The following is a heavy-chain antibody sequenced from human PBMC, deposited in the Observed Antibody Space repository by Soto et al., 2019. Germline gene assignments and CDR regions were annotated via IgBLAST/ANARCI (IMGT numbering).Heavy chain of an antibody. V-gene: IGHV5-51*01. J-gene: IGHJ6*02. CDR2: IYPGDSDT. Sequence: PGESLKISCNGAGYSFTRYWIGWVRQMPGKGLEWMGIIYPGDSDTRYSPSLQGQVTISADKSISTAYLQWSSLKASDTAMYYCAGGDDYYDLDVWGQGTTVTVSS. CDR1: GYSFTRYW. CDR3: AGGDDYYDLDV.